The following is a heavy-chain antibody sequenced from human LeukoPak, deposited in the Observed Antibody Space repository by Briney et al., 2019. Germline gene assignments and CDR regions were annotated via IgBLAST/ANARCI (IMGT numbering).Heavy chain of an antibody. CDR3: ARPPSRDFWSGYLID. Sequence: GGSLRLSCAASGFTFSDYYMSWIRQAPGKGLEWVSYISSSGSTIYYADSVKGRFTISRDNAKNSLYLQMNSLRAEDTAVYYCARPPSRDFWSGYLIDWGRGTLVTVSS. V-gene: IGHV3-11*01. J-gene: IGHJ4*02. CDR2: ISSSGSTI. D-gene: IGHD3-3*01. CDR1: GFTFSDYY.